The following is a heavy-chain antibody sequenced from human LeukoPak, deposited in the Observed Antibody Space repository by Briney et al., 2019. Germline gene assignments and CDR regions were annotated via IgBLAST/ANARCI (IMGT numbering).Heavy chain of an antibody. Sequence: ASVKVSCKASGYTFTSYDINWVRQATGQGLEWMGWMNPNSGNTGYAQKFQGRVTMTRNTSIGTAYMELSSLRSEDTAVYYCAREVPTTVTTFDYWGQGTLVTVSS. CDR1: GYTFTSYD. CDR3: AREVPTTVTTFDY. CDR2: MNPNSGNT. J-gene: IGHJ4*02. D-gene: IGHD4-17*01. V-gene: IGHV1-8*01.